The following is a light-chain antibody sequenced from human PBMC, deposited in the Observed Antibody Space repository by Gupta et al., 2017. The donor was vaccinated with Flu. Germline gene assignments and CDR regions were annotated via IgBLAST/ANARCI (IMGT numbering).Light chain of an antibody. Sequence: QSVLTQPPSVSGAPRQRVTISCSGSSSNIGNHLVNWYQQFPGMAPRLFLYFDDVVISGVPDRFSGSKSGTSASLAISGLQSDDVAVYYCAAWDDSLNCWVFGGGTKLTVL. CDR2: FDD. J-gene: IGLJ3*02. CDR3: AAWDDSLNCWV. V-gene: IGLV1-36*01. CDR1: SSNIGNHL.